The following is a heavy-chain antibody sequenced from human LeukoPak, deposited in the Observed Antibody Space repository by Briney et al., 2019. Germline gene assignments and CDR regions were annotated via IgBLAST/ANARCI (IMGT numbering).Heavy chain of an antibody. D-gene: IGHD3-10*01. Sequence: ESGPTLVKPTETLTLTCTVSGFSLSNARMGVSWIRQPSGKALEWLAHIFSNDEKSYSTSLKSRLTISKDTSKSQVVLTMTNMDPVDTATYYCARMVRDPYFDYWGQGTLVTVSS. V-gene: IGHV2-26*02. CDR2: IFSNDEK. CDR1: GFSLSNARMG. J-gene: IGHJ4*02. CDR3: ARMVRDPYFDY.